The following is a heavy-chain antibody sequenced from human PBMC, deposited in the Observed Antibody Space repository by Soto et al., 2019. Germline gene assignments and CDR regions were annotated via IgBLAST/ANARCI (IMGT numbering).Heavy chain of an antibody. CDR3: AKAYYCSGGSCSNWFDP. J-gene: IGHJ5*02. CDR2: ISGSGGST. D-gene: IGHD2-15*01. V-gene: IGHV3-23*01. CDR1: GFTFSSYA. Sequence: PGGSLRLSCAASGFTFSSYAMTWVRQAPGKGLEWVSTISGSGGSTYYADSVKGRFTISRDISKNTLYLQMNSLRAEDTAVYYCAKAYYCSGGSCSNWFDPWGQGTLVTVSS.